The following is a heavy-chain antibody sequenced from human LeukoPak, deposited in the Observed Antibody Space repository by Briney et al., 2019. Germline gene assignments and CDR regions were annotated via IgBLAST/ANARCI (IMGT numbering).Heavy chain of an antibody. CDR3: ARDTGPQYYYYGMDV. Sequence: ASVKVSRKASGYTFTSYGISWVRQAPGQGLEWMGWISAYNGNTNYAQKLQGRVTMTTDTSTSTAYMELRSLRSDDTAVYYCARDTGPQYYYYGMDVWGQGTTVTVSS. V-gene: IGHV1-18*01. J-gene: IGHJ6*02. D-gene: IGHD1-14*01. CDR2: ISAYNGNT. CDR1: GYTFTSYG.